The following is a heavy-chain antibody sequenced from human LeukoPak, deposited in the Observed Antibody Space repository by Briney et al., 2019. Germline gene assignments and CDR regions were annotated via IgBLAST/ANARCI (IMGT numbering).Heavy chain of an antibody. V-gene: IGHV3-7*03. CDR2: INQDGNEK. Sequence: GGSLRLSCAASGFTFSSFGIHWVRQAPGKGLEWVANINQDGNEKYYVDSVKGRFTISRDNAKNSLYLQMNSLRAEDTAVYYCARRYFDCWGQGTLVTVSS. CDR1: GFTFSSFG. J-gene: IGHJ4*02. D-gene: IGHD3-9*01. CDR3: ARRYFDC.